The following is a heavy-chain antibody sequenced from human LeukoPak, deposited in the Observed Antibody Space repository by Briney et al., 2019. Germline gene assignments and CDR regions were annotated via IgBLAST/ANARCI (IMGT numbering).Heavy chain of an antibody. Sequence: SETLSLTCAVYGGPFSGYYWSWIRQPPGKGPEWIGEIDPSGSTYYNPSLKSRVTISVDTSKNQISLKLSSVTAADTAVYYCARRTMANLRAFDIWGQGTMVTVSS. J-gene: IGHJ3*02. D-gene: IGHD3-10*01. CDR2: IDPSGST. CDR1: GGPFSGYY. V-gene: IGHV4-34*01. CDR3: ARRTMANLRAFDI.